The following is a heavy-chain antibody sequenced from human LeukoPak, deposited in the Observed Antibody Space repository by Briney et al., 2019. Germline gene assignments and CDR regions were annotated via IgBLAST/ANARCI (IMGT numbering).Heavy chain of an antibody. D-gene: IGHD6-6*01. J-gene: IGHJ4*02. CDR2: IYYSGST. CDR1: GGSISSSSYY. Sequence: SETLSLTCTVSGGSISSSSYYWGWIRQPPGKGLEWIGSIYYSGSTYYNPSPKSRVTISVDTSKNQFSLKLSSVTAADTAVYYCASSIAARPDYWGQGTLVTVSS. CDR3: ASSIAARPDY. V-gene: IGHV4-39*01.